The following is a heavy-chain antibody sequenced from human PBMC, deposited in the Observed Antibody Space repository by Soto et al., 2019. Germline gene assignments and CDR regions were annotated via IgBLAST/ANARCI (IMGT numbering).Heavy chain of an antibody. J-gene: IGHJ4*02. CDR1: GFTFSTYG. D-gene: IGHD5-12*01. CDR2: ISGSGDTI. V-gene: IGHV3-23*01. Sequence: EVQLLESGGGLVQSGGSLRLSCAASGFTFSTYGMSWVRQAPGKGLKWVSSISGSGDTIYYADSVKGRFTISRDNSKNTLSLQMNSLRVEDTAVYYCAKKAGYSGFHPFDYWGQGTLVTVSS. CDR3: AKKAGYSGFHPFDY.